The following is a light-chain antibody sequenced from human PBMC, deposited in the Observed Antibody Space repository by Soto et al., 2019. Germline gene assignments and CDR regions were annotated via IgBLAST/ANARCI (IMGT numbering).Light chain of an antibody. J-gene: IGKJ1*01. CDR2: KTT. CDR3: QQYNTYPWT. V-gene: IGKV1-5*03. Sequence: DVQMTQSPSTLSASVGDRVTITCRASQTINNWLAWYQQRPGKAPTFLFYKTTTLETGVPSSFSDCGSGTEFTLTINSLQPEDFAIYHCQQYNTYPWTFRQGTRVEI. CDR1: QTINNW.